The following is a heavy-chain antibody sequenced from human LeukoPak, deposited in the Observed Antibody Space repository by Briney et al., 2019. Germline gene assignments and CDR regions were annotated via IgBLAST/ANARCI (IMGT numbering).Heavy chain of an antibody. V-gene: IGHV3-23*01. D-gene: IGHD5-18*01. J-gene: IGHJ4*02. CDR1: GYTFSSYA. CDR2: ISNSVGST. Sequence: GESLKISCAASGYTFSSYAMSWVRQAPGMGLEWVSGISNSVGSTYYADSVKGRFTISRDNSKNTLYLQMNSLRAEDTAIYYCAKDVHGGNSCGAFDYWGQGTLVTVSS. CDR3: AKDVHGGNSCGAFDY.